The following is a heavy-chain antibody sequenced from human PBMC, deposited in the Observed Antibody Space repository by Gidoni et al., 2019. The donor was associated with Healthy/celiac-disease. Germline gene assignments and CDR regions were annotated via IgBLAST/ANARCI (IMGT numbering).Heavy chain of an antibody. J-gene: IGHJ1*01. V-gene: IGHV3-30*03. D-gene: IGHD3-22*01. Sequence: QVQLVESGGGVVQPGRSLRLSCAASVFPFSSYGMHWVRQAPGKGLEWVAVISYDGSNKYYADSVKGRFTISRDNSKNTLYLQMNSLRAEDTAVYYCARPYYYDSSGYFRDEYFQHWGQGTLVTVSS. CDR1: VFPFSSYG. CDR3: ARPYYYDSSGYFRDEYFQH. CDR2: ISYDGSNK.